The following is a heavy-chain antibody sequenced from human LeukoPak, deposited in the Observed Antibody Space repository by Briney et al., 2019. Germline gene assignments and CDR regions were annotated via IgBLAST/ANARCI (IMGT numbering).Heavy chain of an antibody. J-gene: IGHJ4*02. CDR1: GGSISSYY. CDR3: ARQVGGSWYHPFDY. CDR2: IYYSGST. V-gene: IGHV4-59*08. D-gene: IGHD6-13*01. Sequence: PSETLSLTCTVSGGSISSYYWSWIRQPPGKGLEWLGYIYYSGSTNYNPSLKSRVTISVDTSKNQFSLKLSSVTAADTAVYYCARQVGGSWYHPFDYWGQGTLVTVSS.